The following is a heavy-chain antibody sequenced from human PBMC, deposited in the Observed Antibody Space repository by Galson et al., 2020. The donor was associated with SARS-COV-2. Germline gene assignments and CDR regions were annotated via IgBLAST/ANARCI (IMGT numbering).Heavy chain of an antibody. CDR2: IGTTGDT. J-gene: IGHJ2*01. CDR1: GFTFSTYD. Sequence: TGGSLRLSCAASGFTFSTYDMHWVRQATGKGLEWVSGIGTTGDTYYPDSVKGRFTISRENAKNSLFLQMNSLRVGDTAVYYCARAGVSSHWYFDLRGRGTLVTVSS. V-gene: IGHV3-13*01. D-gene: IGHD2-8*01. CDR3: ARAGVSSHWYFDL.